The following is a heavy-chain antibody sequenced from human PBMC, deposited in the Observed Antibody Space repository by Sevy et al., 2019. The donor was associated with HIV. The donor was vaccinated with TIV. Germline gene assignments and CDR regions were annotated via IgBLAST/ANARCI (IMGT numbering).Heavy chain of an antibody. CDR1: GGSISSSSYY. CDR2: IYYSGST. Sequence: SETLSLTCTVSGGSISSSSYYWGWIRQPPGKGLEWIGSIYYSGSTYYNPSLKSRVTISVDTSKNQFSLKLGSVTAAETAVYYCARHFNSGGTYYDFWSGYEHYFDYWGQGTLVTVSS. D-gene: IGHD3-3*01. CDR3: ARHFNSGGTYYDFWSGYEHYFDY. J-gene: IGHJ4*02. V-gene: IGHV4-39*01.